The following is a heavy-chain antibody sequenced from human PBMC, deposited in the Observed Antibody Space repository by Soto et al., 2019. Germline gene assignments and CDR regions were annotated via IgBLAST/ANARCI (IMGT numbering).Heavy chain of an antibody. D-gene: IGHD4-4*01. CDR2: IIPIFGTA. Sequence: SVKVSCKAPGGTFSSYAISWVRQAPGQGLEWMGGIIPIFGTANYAQKFQGRVTITADESTSTAYMELSSLRSEDTAVYYCASNRNDYSNYLGYWGQGTLVTVSS. J-gene: IGHJ4*02. CDR3: ASNRNDYSNYLGY. CDR1: GGTFSSYA. V-gene: IGHV1-69*13.